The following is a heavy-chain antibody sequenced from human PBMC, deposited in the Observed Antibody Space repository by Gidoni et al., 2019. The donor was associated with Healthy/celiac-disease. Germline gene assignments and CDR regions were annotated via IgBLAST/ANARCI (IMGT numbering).Heavy chain of an antibody. CDR2: IIPTFGTA. V-gene: IGHV1-69*01. J-gene: IGHJ6*02. CDR1: GDPFSSYA. CDR3: ASQPFNIVVVPAAIRPPYYYYGMDV. D-gene: IGHD2-2*01. Sequence: QVQLVQSGAEVKKPGSSVKVSCKASGDPFSSYALSWGRQSPGQGLAWWGGIIPTFGTANYAQKFQGRGTSTADESTSTAYMELSSLRSEDTAVYYCASQPFNIVVVPAAIRPPYYYYGMDVWGQGTTVTVSS.